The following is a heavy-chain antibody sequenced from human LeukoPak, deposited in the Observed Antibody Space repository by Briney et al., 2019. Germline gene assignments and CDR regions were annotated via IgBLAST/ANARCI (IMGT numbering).Heavy chain of an antibody. D-gene: IGHD6-19*01. CDR2: IYPGDSDT. V-gene: IGHV5-51*01. Sequence: GESLKISCKGSGYSFTNYWIGWVRQMPGKGLEWMGIIYPGDSDTRYSPSLQGQVTISADKSIGTAYLQWSTLRASDTAMYYCARHVPSGVAGSFDYWGQGTLVTVSS. CDR3: ARHVPSGVAGSFDY. CDR1: GYSFTNYW. J-gene: IGHJ4*02.